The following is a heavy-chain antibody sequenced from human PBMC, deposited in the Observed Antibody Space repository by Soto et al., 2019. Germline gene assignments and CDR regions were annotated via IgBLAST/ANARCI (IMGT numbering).Heavy chain of an antibody. V-gene: IGHV4-59*01. CDR1: GGSISSYY. D-gene: IGHD5-12*01. Sequence: QVQLQESGPGLVKPSETLSLTCTVSGGSISSYYWSWIRQPPGKGLEWIGYIYYSGSTNYNPSLKRPVTISVDTSKNQFSLKLSSVTAADTAVYYCARSYSGYDSGAFDIWGQGTMVTVSS. J-gene: IGHJ3*02. CDR2: IYYSGST. CDR3: ARSYSGYDSGAFDI.